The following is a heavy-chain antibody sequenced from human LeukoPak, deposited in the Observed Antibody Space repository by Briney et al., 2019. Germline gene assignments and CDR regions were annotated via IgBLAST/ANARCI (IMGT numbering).Heavy chain of an antibody. CDR2: IKQDGRVK. D-gene: IGHD4-23*01. CDR1: GFTFPNYW. Sequence: GGSLRLSCVASGFTFPNYWMNWVRQAPEKGLEWVANIKQDGRVKQYVDSMKGRFTISRDNAKNSLYLQMNSLRAEDTAVYYCARDRDDGGFDYWGQGILVTVSS. J-gene: IGHJ4*02. CDR3: ARDRDDGGFDY. V-gene: IGHV3-7*01.